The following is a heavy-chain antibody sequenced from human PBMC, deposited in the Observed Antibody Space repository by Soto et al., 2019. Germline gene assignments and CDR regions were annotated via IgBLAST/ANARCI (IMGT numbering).Heavy chain of an antibody. CDR3: VKWHTSNFDSLPFTGFDF. J-gene: IGHJ4*02. V-gene: IGHV3-23*01. CDR2: MSGDGRT. Sequence: XGSLRLSCLGSGVTFSDSVMAWVRQAPGKGLEWLSVMSGDGRTRYALSVTGRFTISRDNSKNTLYLQMRSLRAEDAAAYYCVKWHTSNFDSLPFTGFDFWGQGPQVTVSS. D-gene: IGHD3-22*01. CDR1: GVTFSDSV.